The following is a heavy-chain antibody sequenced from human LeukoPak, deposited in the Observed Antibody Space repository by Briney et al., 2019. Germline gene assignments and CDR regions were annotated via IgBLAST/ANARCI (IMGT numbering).Heavy chain of an antibody. Sequence: PSETLSLTCTVYGGSFSGYYWSWIRQPPGKGLEWIGEINRSGSTNYNPSLKSRVTISVDTSKNQFSLKLSSVTAADTAVYYCAREVVVVPAAMGRYFDYWGQGTLVTVSS. CDR3: AREVVVVPAAMGRYFDY. D-gene: IGHD2-2*01. CDR1: GGSFSGYY. V-gene: IGHV4-34*01. CDR2: INRSGST. J-gene: IGHJ4*02.